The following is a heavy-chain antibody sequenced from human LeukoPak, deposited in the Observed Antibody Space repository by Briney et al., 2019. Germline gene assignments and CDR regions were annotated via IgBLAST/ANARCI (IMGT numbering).Heavy chain of an antibody. J-gene: IGHJ3*02. Sequence: ASVKVSCKASGGTFSSYAISWVRQAPGQGLEWMGRIIPILGIANYAQKFQGSVTITADKSTSTAYMELSSLRSEDTAVYYCARDDGTYYYDSSGYWGAFDIWGQGTMVTVSS. D-gene: IGHD3-22*01. CDR2: IIPILGIA. CDR3: ARDDGTYYYDSSGYWGAFDI. V-gene: IGHV1-69*04. CDR1: GGTFSSYA.